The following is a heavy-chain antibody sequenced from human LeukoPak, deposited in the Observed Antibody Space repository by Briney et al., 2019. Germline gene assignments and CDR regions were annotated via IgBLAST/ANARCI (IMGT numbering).Heavy chain of an antibody. CDR2: VYHNGHS. Sequence: SETLSLTCNVSSGSFNDNYWNWIRHLPGKGLEWIGYVYHNGHSDYNPSLKSRVIISVDTYTNQFSLKMISVSAADTAVYYCASLGYSSGWLDSWGHGSLVIVSS. CDR1: SGSFNDNY. J-gene: IGHJ5*01. CDR3: ASLGYSSGWLDS. D-gene: IGHD2-15*01. V-gene: IGHV4-59*01.